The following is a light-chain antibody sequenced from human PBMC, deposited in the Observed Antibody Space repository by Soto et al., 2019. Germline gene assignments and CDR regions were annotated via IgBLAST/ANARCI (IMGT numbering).Light chain of an antibody. CDR3: QQYKSYSSWT. CDR1: QTINSW. CDR2: KAS. V-gene: IGKV1-5*03. Sequence: DIQMTKTPSTLSASVGDRVTITCRASQTINSWLAWYQQKPGKAPKLLIYKASYLQSWVPSTFSGSGSGTEFTLTISSLQPDDFATYYCQQYKSYSSWTLGQGTKVDSK. J-gene: IGKJ1*01.